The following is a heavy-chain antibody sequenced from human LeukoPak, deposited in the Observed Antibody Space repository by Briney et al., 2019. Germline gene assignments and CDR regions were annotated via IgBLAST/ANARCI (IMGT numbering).Heavy chain of an antibody. V-gene: IGHV4-4*07. J-gene: IGHJ5*02. D-gene: IGHD2-15*01. Sequence: PSETLSLTCTVSGGSISSYYWSWIRHPAGEGLEWIGRIYTSGSTNYNPSLTSRVTMSVDTSKNKFSLKLSSVTAADTAVYYCARDCSGRNCQTPDNNWFGPWGQGTLVTASS. CDR1: GGSISSYY. CDR2: IYTSGST. CDR3: ARDCSGRNCQTPDNNWFGP.